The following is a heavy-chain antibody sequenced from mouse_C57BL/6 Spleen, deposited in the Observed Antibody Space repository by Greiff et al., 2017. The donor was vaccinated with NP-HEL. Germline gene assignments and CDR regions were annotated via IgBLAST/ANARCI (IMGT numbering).Heavy chain of an antibody. Sequence: EVQLQQSGPELVKPGASVKIPCKASGYTFTDYNMDWVKQSHGKSLEWIGDINPNNGGTIYNQKFKGKATLTVDKSSSTAYMELRSLTSEDTAVYYCARRYYDGYYLRYFDVWGTGTTVTVSS. D-gene: IGHD2-3*01. V-gene: IGHV1-18*01. CDR2: INPNNGGT. CDR1: GYTFTDYN. J-gene: IGHJ1*03. CDR3: ARRYYDGYYLRYFDV.